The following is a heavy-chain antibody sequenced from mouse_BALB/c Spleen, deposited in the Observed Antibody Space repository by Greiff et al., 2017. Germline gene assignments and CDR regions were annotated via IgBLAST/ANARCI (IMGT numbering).Heavy chain of an antibody. CDR3: ASLRFAY. V-gene: IGHV5-4*02. J-gene: IGHJ3*01. CDR2: ISDGGSYT. CDR1: GFTFSDYY. Sequence: EVKLMESGGGLVKPGGSLKLSCAASGFTFSDYYMYWVRQTPEKRLEWVATISDGGSYTYYPDSVKGRFTISRDNAKNNLYLQMSSLKSEDTAMYYCASLRFAYWGQGTLVTVSA.